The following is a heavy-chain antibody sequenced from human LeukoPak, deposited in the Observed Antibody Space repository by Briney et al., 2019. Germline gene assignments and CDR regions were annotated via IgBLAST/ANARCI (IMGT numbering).Heavy chain of an antibody. CDR2: INHSGST. J-gene: IGHJ6*03. Sequence: ASETLSLTCAVSGYSISSGYYWSWIRQPPGKGLEWIGEINHSGSTNYNPSLKSRVTISVDTSKNQFSLKLSSVTATDTAVYYCARPRATHYYYYMDVWGKGTTVTVSS. CDR1: GYSISSGYY. D-gene: IGHD5-12*01. V-gene: IGHV4-34*01. CDR3: ARPRATHYYYYMDV.